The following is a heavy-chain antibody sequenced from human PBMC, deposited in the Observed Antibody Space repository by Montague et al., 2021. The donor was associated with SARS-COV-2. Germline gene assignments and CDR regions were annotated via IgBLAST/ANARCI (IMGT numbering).Heavy chain of an antibody. CDR2: IYYKNKWYN. V-gene: IGHV6-1*01. CDR1: GDSVSRLSAT. Sequence: CAISGDSVSRLSATWDWVRQSPPTGLEWLGRIYYKNKWYNDYAVSVRGRVTINPDTSKKQFSLPLNFVTAEDTAIYSCISGRAGNYNGMDVWGQGTTVTVSS. J-gene: IGHJ6*02. D-gene: IGHD3-10*01. CDR3: ISGRAGNYNGMDV.